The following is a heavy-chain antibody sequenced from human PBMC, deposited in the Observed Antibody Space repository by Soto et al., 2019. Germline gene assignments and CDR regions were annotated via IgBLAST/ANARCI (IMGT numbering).Heavy chain of an antibody. CDR2: IYPGDSET. J-gene: IGHJ4*02. CDR3: ARSPRSSPYLDY. D-gene: IGHD6-13*01. Sequence: GESLKISCQCSGYTFSNFWIAWVRQLPGKGLESMGIIYPGDSETRDSPSFHGKVTISADRSIGTAYLQWSSLEASDSAFYFCARSPRSSPYLDYWGQGALVTVSS. CDR1: GYTFSNFW. V-gene: IGHV5-51*01.